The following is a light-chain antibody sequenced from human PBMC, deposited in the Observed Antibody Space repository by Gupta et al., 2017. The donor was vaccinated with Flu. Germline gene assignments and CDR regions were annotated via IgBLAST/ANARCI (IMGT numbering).Light chain of an antibody. CDR2: DAS. CDR1: QSIKNN. Sequence: EIVLTQSPATLSLSPGERATLSCRASQSIKNNLVWYQQKPGRAPRLLIHDASNRATGTPARFSGSGSGTDFSLIITSLEPEDFAVYYCQHRANRPPAITFGGGSKVEIK. J-gene: IGKJ4*01. V-gene: IGKV3-11*01. CDR3: QHRANRPPAIT.